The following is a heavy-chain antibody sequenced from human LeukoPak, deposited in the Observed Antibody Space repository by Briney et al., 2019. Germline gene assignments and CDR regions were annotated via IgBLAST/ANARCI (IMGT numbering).Heavy chain of an antibody. CDR1: GLTFSSYG. J-gene: IGHJ3*02. CDR2: ISGSGSTT. CDR3: AKHVASGGIIDTFDI. V-gene: IGHV3-23*01. Sequence: RGCLRLSCAASGLTFSSYGMRWVRQAPGKRLEWVSPISGSGSTTYYADSAKGRLTISRDNSKNTLYLQMNSLRAGDTAVYYCAKHVASGGIIDTFDIWGQGTMVTVSS. D-gene: IGHD2-15*01.